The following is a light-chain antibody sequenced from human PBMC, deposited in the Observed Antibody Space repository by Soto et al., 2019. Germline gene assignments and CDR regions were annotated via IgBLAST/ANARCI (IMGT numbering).Light chain of an antibody. CDR1: STDFVSYNR. V-gene: IGLV2-18*01. Sequence: QSALTQPPSVSGSPGQSVTISCTGTSTDFVSYNRVSWYQQPPGTAPKLIIYEASNRPSGVPDRFSGSKSGNTASLTISGLQAADEADYYCSLYTCENTYVFGTVTKLTVL. J-gene: IGLJ1*01. CDR3: SLYTCENTYV. CDR2: EAS.